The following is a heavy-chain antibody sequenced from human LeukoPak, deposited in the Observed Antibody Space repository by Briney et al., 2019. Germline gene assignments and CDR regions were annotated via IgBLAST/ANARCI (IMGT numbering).Heavy chain of an antibody. Sequence: GGFLRLSCAASGFTFDDYAMRWVRQAPGKGLEWVSGISWNSGSIGYADSVKGRFTISRDNAKNSLYLQMNSLRAEDTALYYCAKLGYSSDYWGQGTLVTVSS. V-gene: IGHV3-9*01. J-gene: IGHJ4*02. CDR1: GFTFDDYA. D-gene: IGHD5-18*01. CDR2: ISWNSGSI. CDR3: AKLGYSSDY.